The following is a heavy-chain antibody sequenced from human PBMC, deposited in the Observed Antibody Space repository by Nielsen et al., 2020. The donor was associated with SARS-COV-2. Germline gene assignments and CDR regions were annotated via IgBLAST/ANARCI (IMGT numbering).Heavy chain of an antibody. D-gene: IGHD5-12*01. CDR2: IDWDDET. J-gene: IGHJ4*02. CDR1: GFSLTTSKMC. V-gene: IGHV2-70*01. CDR3: ARTSATGYSDF. Sequence: SGPTLVKPTQTLTLTCSFSGFSLTTSKMCVSWIRQPPGKALECLALIDWDDETLYSTSLKTRLTISKDTSKSQVVLTMTNMDPVDTATYYCARTSATGYSDFWGQGALVTVS.